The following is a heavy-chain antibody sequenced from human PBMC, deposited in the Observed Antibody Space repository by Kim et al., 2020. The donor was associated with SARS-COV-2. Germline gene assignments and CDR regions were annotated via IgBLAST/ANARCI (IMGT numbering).Heavy chain of an antibody. D-gene: IGHD4-17*01. V-gene: IGHV4-39*01. J-gene: IGHJ4*02. CDR1: GGSISSSSFH. Sequence: SETLSLTCTVSGGSISSSSFHWGWIRQPPGKGLEYIGSIYFGGNTYYNPSLRSRLTISIDTSRNQLSLRLSSVTASDTAVYYCARSEHDYGGNYDYWGQGILVTVSS. CDR2: IYFGGNT. CDR3: ARSEHDYGGNYDY.